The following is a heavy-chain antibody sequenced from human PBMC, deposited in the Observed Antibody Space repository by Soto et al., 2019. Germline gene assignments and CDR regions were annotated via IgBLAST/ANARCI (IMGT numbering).Heavy chain of an antibody. D-gene: IGHD6-19*01. J-gene: IGHJ5*02. CDR1: GDSYSISTYS. V-gene: IGHV4-30-2*01. CDR2: IYQSGVT. CDR3: AGMPYTSGLRFDP. Sequence: LSLTCNMSGDSYSISTYSWSWIRQPPGKALQWIGFIYQSGVTSYNPSLASRVSISLDRSNNQCSLKLKSVTAADTAVYFCAGMPYTSGLRFDPWGPGNPGHRLL.